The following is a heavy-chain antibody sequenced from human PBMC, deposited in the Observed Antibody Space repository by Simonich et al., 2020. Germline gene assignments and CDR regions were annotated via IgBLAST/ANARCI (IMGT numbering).Heavy chain of an antibody. CDR2: ISSSGSTI. CDR1: GFTFSSYE. CDR3: ARDFRLQLVEIGTYYYYGMDV. Sequence: EVQLVESGGGLVQPGGSLRLSCAASGFTFSSYEMHWVRQAPGKGLEWVSYISSSGSTIYYADSVKGRFNISRDNGKNSLYRQMNSVRAGETAVYYCARDFRLQLVEIGTYYYYGMDVWGQGTTVTVSS. V-gene: IGHV3-48*03. J-gene: IGHJ6*02. D-gene: IGHD6-6*01.